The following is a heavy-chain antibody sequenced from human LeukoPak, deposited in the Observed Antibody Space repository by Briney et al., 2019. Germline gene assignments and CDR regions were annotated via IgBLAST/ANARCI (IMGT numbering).Heavy chain of an antibody. CDR1: GFTFSSYS. J-gene: IGHJ5*02. CDR2: ISSSSSYI. CDR3: AKDRGRHWFDP. Sequence: GGSLRLSCAASGFTFSSYSMNWVRQAPGKGLEWVSSISSSSSYIYYADSVKGRFTISRDNAKNSLYLQMNSLRAEDTAVYYCAKDRGRHWFDPWGQGTLVTVSS. V-gene: IGHV3-21*04.